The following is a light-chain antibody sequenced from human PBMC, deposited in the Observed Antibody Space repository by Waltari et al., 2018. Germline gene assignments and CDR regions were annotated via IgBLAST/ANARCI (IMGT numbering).Light chain of an antibody. V-gene: IGLV2-14*03. CDR2: DVS. Sequence: QSALPQPASVSGSPGQSITISCTGTSSDVGGYNYVSWYQQHPGKAPKLMIYDVSNRPSGVSNRFSGSKSGNTASLTISGLQAEDEADYYCSSYISSSTLELFGGGTSLTV. CDR3: SSYISSSTLEL. J-gene: IGLJ2*01. CDR1: SSDVGGYNY.